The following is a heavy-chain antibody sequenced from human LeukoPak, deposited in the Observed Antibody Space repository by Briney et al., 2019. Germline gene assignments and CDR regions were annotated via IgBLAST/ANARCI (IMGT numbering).Heavy chain of an antibody. V-gene: IGHV4-59*08. J-gene: IGHJ6*02. CDR1: GGSISSYY. CDR2: IYYSGST. D-gene: IGHD6-13*01. CDR3: ARQGGSWGYYYYYYGMDV. Sequence: SETLSLTCTVSGGSISSYYWSWIRQPPEKGLEWIGYIYYSGSTNYNPSLKSRVTISVDTSKNQFSLKLSSVTAADTAVYYCARQGGSWGYYYYYYGMDVWGQGTTVTVSS.